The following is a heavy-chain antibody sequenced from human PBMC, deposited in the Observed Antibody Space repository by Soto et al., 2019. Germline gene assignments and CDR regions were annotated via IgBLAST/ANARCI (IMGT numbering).Heavy chain of an antibody. CDR1: GGSISSYY. D-gene: IGHD6-19*01. CDR3: ARSGASIAVAGIHYFDY. V-gene: IGHV4-59*01. J-gene: IGHJ4*02. CDR2: IYYSGST. Sequence: SETLSLTCTVSGGSISSYYWIWIRQPPGKGLEWIGYIYYSGSTNYNPSLKSRVTISVDTSKNQFSLKLSSVTAADTAVYYCARSGASIAVAGIHYFDYWGQGTLVTVSS.